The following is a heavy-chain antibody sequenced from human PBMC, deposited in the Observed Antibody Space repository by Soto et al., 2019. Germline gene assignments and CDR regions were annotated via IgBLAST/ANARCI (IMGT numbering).Heavy chain of an antibody. CDR3: ARYLWFGELLYFDY. Sequence: SETLYLTCTVSGDSITSNSYFWAWIRQHPGKGMEWIGSIYYSGSTYHNPSLKNRVTISVDRSNKQFSLKLTSVTALDTAVYYCARYLWFGELLYFDYWGQGTLVTVSS. D-gene: IGHD3-10*01. J-gene: IGHJ4*02. CDR1: GDSITSNSYF. V-gene: IGHV4-39*01. CDR2: IYYSGST.